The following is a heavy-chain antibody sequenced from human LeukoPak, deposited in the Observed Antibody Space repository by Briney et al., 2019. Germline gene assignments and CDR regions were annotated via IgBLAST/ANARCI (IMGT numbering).Heavy chain of an antibody. V-gene: IGHV4-34*01. J-gene: IGHJ4*02. CDR1: GGSFSGYY. CDR3: AGHHPRNTVDF. Sequence: SETQSLTCAVYGGSFSGYYWSWIRQPPAKGVEWIGEINHSGSTNYNPSLKSRVTISVDTSKNQFSLKLSSVTAADTAVYYCAGHHPRNTVDFWGQGTLVTVSS. CDR2: INHSGST. D-gene: IGHD2-8*02.